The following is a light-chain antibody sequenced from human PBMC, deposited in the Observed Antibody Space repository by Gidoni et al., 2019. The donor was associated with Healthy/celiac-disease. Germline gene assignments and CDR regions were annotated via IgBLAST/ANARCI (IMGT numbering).Light chain of an antibody. Sequence: DIQMTQSPSTLSASVGDRVTITCRASQSISSWLAWYQQQPGKAPKLLIYDASSLESGGPSRFSGSGSGTEFTLTISSLQPDDFATYYCQQYNSYSWTFGQGTKVEIK. V-gene: IGKV1-5*01. CDR2: DAS. CDR1: QSISSW. J-gene: IGKJ1*01. CDR3: QQYNSYSWT.